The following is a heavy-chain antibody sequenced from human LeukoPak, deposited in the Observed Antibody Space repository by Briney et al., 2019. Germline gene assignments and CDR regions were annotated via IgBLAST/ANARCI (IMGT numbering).Heavy chain of an antibody. D-gene: IGHD3-10*01. CDR3: ARLSRGSGSYISSYYMGV. Sequence: PSETLSLTCAVYGGSFSGYYWSWIRQPPGKGLEWIGEINHSGSTNYNPSLKSRITISVDTSKNQFSLNLSSVTAADTAVYYCARLSRGSGSYISSYYMGVWGKGTTVTISS. CDR1: GGSFSGYY. CDR2: INHSGST. J-gene: IGHJ6*03. V-gene: IGHV4-34*01.